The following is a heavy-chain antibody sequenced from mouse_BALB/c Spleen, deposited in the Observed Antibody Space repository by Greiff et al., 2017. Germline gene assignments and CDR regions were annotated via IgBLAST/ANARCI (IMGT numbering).Heavy chain of an antibody. J-gene: IGHJ2*01. CDR3: ARCYRYDYFDY. Sequence: QVQLQQSGPGLVQPSQSLSITCTVSGFSLTSYGVHWVRQSPGKGLEWLGVIWSGGSTDYNAAFISRLSISKDNSKSQVFFKMNSLQANDTAIYYCARCYRYDYFDYWGQGTTLTVSS. CDR2: IWSGGST. D-gene: IGHD2-14*01. V-gene: IGHV2-2*02. CDR1: GFSLTSYG.